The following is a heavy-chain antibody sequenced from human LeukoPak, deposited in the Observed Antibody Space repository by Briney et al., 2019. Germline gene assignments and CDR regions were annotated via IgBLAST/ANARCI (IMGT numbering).Heavy chain of an antibody. D-gene: IGHD2-15*01. J-gene: IGHJ5*02. CDR2: FDPEDGET. V-gene: IGHV1-24*01. CDR1: GYTLTELS. CDR3: ARGGTTRYCSGGSCSRYWFDP. Sequence: ASVKVSCKVSGYTLTELSMHWVRQAPGKGLEWMGGFDPEDGETIYAQKFQGRVTMTEDTSTDTAYMELSSLRSEDTAVYYCARGGTTRYCSGGSCSRYWFDPWGQGTLVTVSS.